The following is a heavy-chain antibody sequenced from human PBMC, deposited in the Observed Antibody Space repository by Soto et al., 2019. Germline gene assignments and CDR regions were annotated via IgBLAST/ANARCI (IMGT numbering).Heavy chain of an antibody. CDR2: IYYSGST. CDR3: ARMDYNGSGSYHTPYYYYGLDV. CDR1: GGSISRYY. Sequence: PSETLSLTCAVSGGSISRYYWSWIRQPPGKGLEWVGYIYYSGSTNYNPSLKSRVTISVDTSKNRFSLKLSSVTAADTAMYYCARMDYNGSGSYHTPYYYYGLDVWGQGTTVTVSS. J-gene: IGHJ6*02. D-gene: IGHD3-10*01. V-gene: IGHV4-59*01.